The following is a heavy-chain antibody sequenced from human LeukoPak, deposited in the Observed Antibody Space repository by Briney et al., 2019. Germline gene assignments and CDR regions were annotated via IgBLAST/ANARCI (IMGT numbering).Heavy chain of an antibody. CDR3: ARLGETVTKVDY. CDR1: GGSISSYY. V-gene: IGHV4-59*08. CDR2: IYYSGST. J-gene: IGHJ4*02. Sequence: SETLSLTCTVSGGSISSYYWSWIRQPPGKGLEWIGYIYYSGSTNYNPSLKSRVTISVDTSKNQFSLKLSSVTAADTAVYYCARLGETVTKVDYWGQGTLVTVSS. D-gene: IGHD4-17*01.